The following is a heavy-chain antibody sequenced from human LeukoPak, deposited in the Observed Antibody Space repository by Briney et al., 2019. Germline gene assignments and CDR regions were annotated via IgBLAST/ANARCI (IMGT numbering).Heavy chain of an antibody. V-gene: IGHV3-21*01. CDR1: GFTFSSYS. CDR3: ARDSPIPRIAAPNCFDP. Sequence: PGGALRLSCAASGFTFSSYSMNWVRQAPGKGLEWVSSISSSSSYIYYADSVKGRFTISRDNAKNSLYLQMNSLSAEDTAVYYCARDSPIPRIAAPNCFDPRGQGTLVTVSS. D-gene: IGHD6-6*01. CDR2: ISSSSSYI. J-gene: IGHJ5*02.